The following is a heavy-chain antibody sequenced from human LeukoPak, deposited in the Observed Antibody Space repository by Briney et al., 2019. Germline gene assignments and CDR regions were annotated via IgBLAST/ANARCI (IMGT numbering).Heavy chain of an antibody. Sequence: PAGSLRLSCAASGFTFSSYWMHWVRQAPGKGLVWVSGINSDGSSTTYADSVKGRFTISRDNAKNTLCLQMNSLRAEDTAVYYCAGTYYYGSGSYWDLNWFDPWGQGTLVTVSS. CDR3: AGTYYYGSGSYWDLNWFDP. CDR2: INSDGSST. J-gene: IGHJ5*02. V-gene: IGHV3-74*01. D-gene: IGHD3-10*01. CDR1: GFTFSSYW.